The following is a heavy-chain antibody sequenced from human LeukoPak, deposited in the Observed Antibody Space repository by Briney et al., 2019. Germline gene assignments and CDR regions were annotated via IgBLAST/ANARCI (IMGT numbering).Heavy chain of an antibody. CDR1: GLTFTNYW. CDR3: TSRYDFWSGYLQGYYF. J-gene: IGHJ4*01. Sequence: AGGSLRLSCAAPGLTFTNYWMHWVRQAPGKGLESVAYIHPDGTEKYYMESLRGRFAISRDNAKNSLYLQMSNLRDEDTAVYYCTSRYDFWSGYLQGYYF. D-gene: IGHD3-3*01. CDR2: IHPDGTEK. V-gene: IGHV3-7*01.